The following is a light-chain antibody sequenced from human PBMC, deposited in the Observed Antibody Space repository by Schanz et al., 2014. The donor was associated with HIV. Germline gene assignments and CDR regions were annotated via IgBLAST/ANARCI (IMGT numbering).Light chain of an antibody. J-gene: IGLJ3*02. CDR3: AAWDDSLSGPV. Sequence: QSVLTQPPSASGTPGQTVTISCSGSNSNIDDNYVYWYQQLPGKAPQLLMDKDSHRPSGVPDRFSGSKSGTSASLVISGLRSEDEGDYFCAAWDDSLSGPVFGGGTKLTVL. CDR1: NSNIDDNY. V-gene: IGLV1-47*01. CDR2: KDS.